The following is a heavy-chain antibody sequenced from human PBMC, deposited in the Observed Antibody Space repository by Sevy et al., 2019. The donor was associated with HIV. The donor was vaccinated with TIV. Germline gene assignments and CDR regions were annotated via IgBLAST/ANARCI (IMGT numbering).Heavy chain of an antibody. CDR3: AETLDRITIFGVVSLDY. CDR2: ISGSGGST. V-gene: IGHV3-23*01. Sequence: GGSLRLSCAASGFTFSSYAMSWVRQAPGKGLEWVSAISGSGGSTYYADSVKGRFTISRDNSKNTLYLQMNSLRAEDTAVYYCAETLDRITIFGVVSLDYWGQGTLVTVSS. D-gene: IGHD3-3*01. CDR1: GFTFSSYA. J-gene: IGHJ4*02.